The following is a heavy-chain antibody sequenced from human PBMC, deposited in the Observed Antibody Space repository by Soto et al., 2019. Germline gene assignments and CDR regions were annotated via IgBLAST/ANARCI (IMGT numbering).Heavy chain of an antibody. V-gene: IGHV4-30-4*01. D-gene: IGHD3-3*02. Sequence: QVQLQESGPGLVKPSETLSLTCSVSSGSISSSDYYWSLIRQPPGKGLEWIGYNNYSGRTYYKPPLKRRLSMXXXTXXTQFSLRLTSLTVADPAVYFCARFSTLGKDYGVDVWGQGATVTVSS. CDR1: SGSISSSDYY. CDR2: NNYSGRT. CDR3: ARFSTLGKDYGVDV. J-gene: IGHJ6*02.